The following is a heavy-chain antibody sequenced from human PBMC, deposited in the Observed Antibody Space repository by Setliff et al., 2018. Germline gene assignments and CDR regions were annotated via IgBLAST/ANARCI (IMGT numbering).Heavy chain of an antibody. CDR3: ARAAYDSSGSPEKY. D-gene: IGHD3-22*01. J-gene: IGHJ4*02. CDR2: IKQDGSDT. Sequence: PGGSLRLSCEASGFSFSSYWMSWVRQAPGKGLEWVANIKQDGSDTNYVDSVKGRFTISRDNAKNSLFLQMNSLRAEDTAVYYCARAAYDSSGSPEKYWGQGTLVTVSS. CDR1: GFSFSSYW. V-gene: IGHV3-7*01.